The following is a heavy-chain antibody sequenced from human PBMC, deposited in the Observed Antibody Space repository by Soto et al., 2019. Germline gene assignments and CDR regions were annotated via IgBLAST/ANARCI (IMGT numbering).Heavy chain of an antibody. CDR2: ISWNSGSI. CDR1: GFTFDDYA. V-gene: IGHV3-9*01. D-gene: IGHD6-13*01. CDR3: AKDRWRSSSNWYFDY. J-gene: IGHJ4*02. Sequence: PGGSLRLSCAASGFTFDDYAMHWVRQAPGKGLEWVSGISWNSGSIGYADSVKGRFTISRDNAKNSLYLQMNSLRAEDTALYYCAKDRWRSSSNWYFDYWGQGTLVTVSS.